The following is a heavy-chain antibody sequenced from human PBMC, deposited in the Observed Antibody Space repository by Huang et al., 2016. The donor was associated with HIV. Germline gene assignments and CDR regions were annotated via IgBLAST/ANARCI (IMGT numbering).Heavy chain of an antibody. Sequence: QVQLVESGGGVVQPGRSLRLSCAASGFTFSTYGMHWVSRAPGKGREWVTVISYDGSEKYYADSVKGRFTSARDNANNTLYLQMNSLRADDTAVYYCVKDQGHTFMVRYHFDFWGQGTLVTVSS. CDR3: VKDQGHTFMVRYHFDF. V-gene: IGHV3-30*18. J-gene: IGHJ4*02. CDR1: GFTFSTYG. CDR2: ISYDGSEK. D-gene: IGHD3-10*01.